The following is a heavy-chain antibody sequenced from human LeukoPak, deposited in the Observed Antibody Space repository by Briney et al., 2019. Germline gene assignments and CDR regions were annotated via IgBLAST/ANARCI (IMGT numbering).Heavy chain of an antibody. D-gene: IGHD3-3*01. V-gene: IGHV3-11*04. CDR3: ARDENYDFWSGYPLYYMDV. J-gene: IGHJ6*03. CDR1: GFTFSDYY. Sequence: NPGGSLRLSCAASGFTFSDYYMSWLRQAPGKGLEWVSYISSSGSTIYYADSVKGRFTISRDNAKNSLYLQMNSLRAEDTAVYYCARDENYDFWSGYPLYYMDVWGKGTTVTVSS. CDR2: ISSSGSTI.